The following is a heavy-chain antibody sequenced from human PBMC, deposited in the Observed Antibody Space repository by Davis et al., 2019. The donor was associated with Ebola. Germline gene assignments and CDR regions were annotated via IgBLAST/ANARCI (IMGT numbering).Heavy chain of an antibody. CDR2: INPTGCST. Sequence: AASVKVSCKASGYTFTRYYMHWVRQAPGQGLEWKGIINPTGCSTSYAQKIQGRVTLTRDTSTSTVYMGLSSLRSENTAVYYCARDQATVTTSYFDYWGQGTLVTVSS. CDR3: ARDQATVTTSYFDY. CDR1: GYTFTRYY. J-gene: IGHJ4*02. D-gene: IGHD4-11*01. V-gene: IGHV1-46*01.